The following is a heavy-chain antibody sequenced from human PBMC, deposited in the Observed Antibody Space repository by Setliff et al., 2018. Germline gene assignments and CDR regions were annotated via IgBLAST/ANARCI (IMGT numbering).Heavy chain of an antibody. V-gene: IGHV1-18*01. D-gene: IGHD6-19*01. CDR2: VSTYNGDT. CDR1: GYSFTSFG. CDR3: ARRPIALAGYRKGAFDI. Sequence: ASVKVSYKASGYSFTSFGITWVRQAPGQGLEWMGWVSTYNGDTNYAQKFRGRVTMTTDISTSTVYMELRTLRSDDTAVYYCARRPIALAGYRKGAFDIWGQGTMVTVSS. J-gene: IGHJ3*02.